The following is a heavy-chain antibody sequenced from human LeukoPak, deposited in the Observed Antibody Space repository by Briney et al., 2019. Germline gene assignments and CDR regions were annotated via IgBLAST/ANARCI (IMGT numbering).Heavy chain of an antibody. Sequence: SETLSLTCRVSGGSISHYYWSWIRQPPGKGLEWIGYIYYTGNTNYNPSMRGRVSMSVDTSKNQFTLRLNSVTAADTAVYFCARGGSWELLTHFDFWGQGTLVNVSS. CDR2: IYYTGNT. J-gene: IGHJ4*02. CDR1: GGSISHYY. V-gene: IGHV4-59*01. D-gene: IGHD1-26*01. CDR3: ARGGSWELLTHFDF.